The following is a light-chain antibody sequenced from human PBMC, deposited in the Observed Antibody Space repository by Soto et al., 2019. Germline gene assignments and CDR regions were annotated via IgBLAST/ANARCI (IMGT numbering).Light chain of an antibody. J-gene: IGKJ5*01. V-gene: IGKV3-15*01. CDR1: QSVSSN. CDR2: GAS. CDR3: QQYNNWPPIN. Sequence: EIVMTQSPATLSLSPLEIATLSCRASQSVSSNLAWYQQTPGQAPRLVIYGASTRATGVPARFSGSGFETEFTLTIRSLQSEDFAVYFCQQYNNWPPINCGQGTRREIK.